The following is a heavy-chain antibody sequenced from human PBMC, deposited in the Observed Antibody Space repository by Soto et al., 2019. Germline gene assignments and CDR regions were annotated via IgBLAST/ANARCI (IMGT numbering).Heavy chain of an antibody. J-gene: IGHJ4*02. CDR2: ISGSGGST. Sequence: EVQLLESGGDLVQPGGSLRLSCAASGFTFSSYAMSWVRQAPGKGLEWVSVISGSGGSTYYADSVKGRFTISRDNSKHTLYLPMNSRRAADTAVYYWAKDRGDSVFDYWGQGTLVTVSS. V-gene: IGHV3-23*01. CDR1: GFTFSSYA. CDR3: AKDRGDSVFDY. D-gene: IGHD2-21*02.